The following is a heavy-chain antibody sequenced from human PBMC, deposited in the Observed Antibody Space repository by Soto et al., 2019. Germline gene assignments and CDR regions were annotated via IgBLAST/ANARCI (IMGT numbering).Heavy chain of an antibody. CDR1: GGSISSYY. V-gene: IGHV4-59*01. CDR2: IYYSGST. J-gene: IGHJ6*03. CDR3: ARRRGDCPSGYDFCYYYMDV. Sequence: SETLSLTCTVSGGSISSYYWSWIRQPPGKGLEWIGYIYYSGSTNYNPSLKSRVTISVDTSKNQFSLKLSSVTAADTAMYYCARRRGDCPSGYDFCYYYMDVWGKGTTVTVSS. D-gene: IGHD5-12*01.